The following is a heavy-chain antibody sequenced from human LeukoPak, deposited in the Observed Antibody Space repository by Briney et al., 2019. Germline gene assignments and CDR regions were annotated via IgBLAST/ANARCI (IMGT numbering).Heavy chain of an antibody. CDR1: GGSISSYY. J-gene: IGHJ4*02. CDR2: IYYGGST. CDR3: ARDSYGLGVIDY. V-gene: IGHV4-59*01. Sequence: PSETLSLTCTVSGGSISSYYWSWIRQPPGKGLEWIGYIYYGGSTNYNPSLKSRVTISVDTSKNQFSLKLSSVTAADTAVYYCARDSYGLGVIDYWGQGTLVTVSS. D-gene: IGHD3-10*01.